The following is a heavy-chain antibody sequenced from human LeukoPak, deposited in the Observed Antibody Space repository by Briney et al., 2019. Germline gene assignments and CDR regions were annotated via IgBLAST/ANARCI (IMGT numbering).Heavy chain of an antibody. CDR1: GFTLSTYG. CDR2: ISYDGGNK. CDR3: ARDQSARDYYYYTDV. J-gene: IGHJ6*03. V-gene: IGHV3-30*03. Sequence: PGGSLRLSCVASGFTLSTYGIHWVRQAPGKGLEWVAVISYDGGNKFYADSVKGRFTISRDNSKNTVYLEMDNLRPEDTAVYYCARDQSARDYYYYTDVWGKGSTVTVSS. D-gene: IGHD3-3*01.